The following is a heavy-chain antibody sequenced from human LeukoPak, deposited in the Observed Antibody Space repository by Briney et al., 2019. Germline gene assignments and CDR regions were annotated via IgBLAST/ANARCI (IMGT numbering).Heavy chain of an antibody. Sequence: PSETLSLTCTVSGGSISSYYWSWIRQPPGKGLEWIGYIYYSGSTNYNPSLKSRVTISVDTSNNQFSLKLSSVTAADTAVYYCASMTTEAFDIWGQGTMVTVSS. D-gene: IGHD4-17*01. CDR2: IYYSGST. J-gene: IGHJ3*02. CDR1: GGSISSYY. CDR3: ASMTTEAFDI. V-gene: IGHV4-59*01.